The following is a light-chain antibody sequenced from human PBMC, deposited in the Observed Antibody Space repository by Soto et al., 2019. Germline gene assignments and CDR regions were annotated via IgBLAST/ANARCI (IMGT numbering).Light chain of an antibody. Sequence: QSALTQPASVSGSPGQSITISCTGTSSDVGSVNLVSWYQQHPDKAPKLMIYEANKRPSGVSNRFSGSKSGNTASLTISGLQAEDEADYCCCSYAGSTYVFGTGTKLTVL. J-gene: IGLJ1*01. CDR2: EAN. V-gene: IGLV2-23*01. CDR3: CSYAGSTYV. CDR1: SSDVGSVNL.